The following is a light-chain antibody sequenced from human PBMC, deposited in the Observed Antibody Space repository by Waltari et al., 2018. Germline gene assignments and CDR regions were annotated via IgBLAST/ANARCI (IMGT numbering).Light chain of an antibody. CDR1: QNITNY. CDR3: QQYHNLPLT. Sequence: DIQMTQSPSSLSASIGDRVTITCQASQNITNYLNWYQHKPGKAPNLLIYDSSSLETGVPSRFTGSGSATDFTFTISNLQPEDLATYYCQQYHNLPLTFGGGTKVEI. V-gene: IGKV1-33*01. CDR2: DSS. J-gene: IGKJ4*01.